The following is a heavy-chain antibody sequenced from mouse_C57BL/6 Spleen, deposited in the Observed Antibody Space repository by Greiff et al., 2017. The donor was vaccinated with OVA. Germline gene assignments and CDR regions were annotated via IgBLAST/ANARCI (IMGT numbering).Heavy chain of an antibody. J-gene: IGHJ4*01. CDR3: ARYGNSPAMDY. CDR1: GFTFTDYY. Sequence: EVQVVESGGGLVQPGGSLSLSCAASGFTFTDYYMSWVRQPPGKALEWLGFIRNKANGYTTEYSASVKGRFTISRDNSQSILYLQMNDLRAEDSATYYCARYGNSPAMDYWGQGTSVTVSS. V-gene: IGHV7-3*01. D-gene: IGHD2-1*01. CDR2: IRNKANGYTT.